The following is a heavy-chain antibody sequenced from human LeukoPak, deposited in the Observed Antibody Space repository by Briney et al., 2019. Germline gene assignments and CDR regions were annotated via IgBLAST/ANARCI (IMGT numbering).Heavy chain of an antibody. Sequence: GGSLRLSCAASGFTFSRYWMHWVRQAPGKGLVWVSRINSDGRSTSYADSVKGRFTISRDNAKNTLYLQMNSLRAEDTAVYYCAKESYYDSSGYSAPWGQGTLVTVSS. D-gene: IGHD3-22*01. CDR1: GFTFSRYW. V-gene: IGHV3-74*01. CDR2: INSDGRST. J-gene: IGHJ5*02. CDR3: AKESYYDSSGYSAP.